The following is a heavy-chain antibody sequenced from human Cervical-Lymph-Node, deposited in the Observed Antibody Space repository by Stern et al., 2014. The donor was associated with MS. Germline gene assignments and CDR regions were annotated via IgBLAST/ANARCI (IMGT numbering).Heavy chain of an antibody. CDR1: GGTFTSHD. CDR2: IIACIGTA. D-gene: IGHD2-15*01. CDR3: ARTSTRGFDY. J-gene: IGHJ4*02. V-gene: IGHV1-69*01. Sequence: QVQLVESGAEVKKPGASVKVSCKASGGTFTSHDINWVRQAPGQGLDWMGEIIACIGTASYAQHFQERVTITADESTNTAYKELSRQKSESTAVYYCARTSTRGFDYWGQGTLVTVSS.